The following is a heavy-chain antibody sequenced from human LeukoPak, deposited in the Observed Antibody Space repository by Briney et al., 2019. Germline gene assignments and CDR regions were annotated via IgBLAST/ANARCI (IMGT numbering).Heavy chain of an antibody. CDR1: VYTFTSYD. J-gene: IGHJ4*02. V-gene: IGHV1-8*03. CDR3: ARAAQYSDSSGYPY. D-gene: IGHD3-22*01. Sequence: GASVKVSCKASVYTFTSYDINWVRQATGQGLEWMGWMNPNSGNTGYAQKFQGRVTITRNTSISTAYMELSSLRSEDTAVYYCARAAQYSDSSGYPYWGQGTLVTVSS. CDR2: MNPNSGNT.